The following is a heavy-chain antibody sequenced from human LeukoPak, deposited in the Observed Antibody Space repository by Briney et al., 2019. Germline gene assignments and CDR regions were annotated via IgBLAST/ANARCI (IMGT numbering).Heavy chain of an antibody. Sequence: GGSLRLSCAASGFTFSSYDMHWVRQATGKGLEWVSAIGTAGDTYYPGSVKGRFTISRENAKNSLYLQMNSLRAEDTAVYYCARDRAPPTSWYFDLWGRGTLVTVSS. V-gene: IGHV3-13*01. D-gene: IGHD3-10*01. CDR3: ARDRAPPTSWYFDL. CDR2: IGTAGDT. CDR1: GFTFSSYD. J-gene: IGHJ2*01.